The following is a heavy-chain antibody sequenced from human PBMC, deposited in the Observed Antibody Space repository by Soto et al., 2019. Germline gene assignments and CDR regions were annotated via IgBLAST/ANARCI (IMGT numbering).Heavy chain of an antibody. CDR1: GGSISSGDYY. CDR2: IYYSGST. CDR3: AREQLPYYGMDV. D-gene: IGHD3-10*01. V-gene: IGHV4-30-4*01. Sequence: SETLSLTCTVSGGSISSGDYYWSWIRQPPGKGLEWIGYIYYSGSTYYNPSLRSRVTISVDTSKNQFSVKLSSVTAADTAVYYCAREQLPYYGMDVWGQETTVTVSS. J-gene: IGHJ6*02.